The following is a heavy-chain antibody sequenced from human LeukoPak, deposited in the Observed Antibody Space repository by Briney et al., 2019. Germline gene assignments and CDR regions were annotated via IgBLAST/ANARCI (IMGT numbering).Heavy chain of an antibody. D-gene: IGHD6-19*01. J-gene: IGHJ4*02. Sequence: GASVKVSCKASGYTFTGYYVHWVRQAPGQGLEWMGWINPNSGGTNYAQKFQGRVTMTRDTSISTAYMELSRLRSDDTAVYYCARGPYSSGWPDFDYWGQGTLVTVSS. CDR3: ARGPYSSGWPDFDY. CDR2: INPNSGGT. V-gene: IGHV1-2*02. CDR1: GYTFTGYY.